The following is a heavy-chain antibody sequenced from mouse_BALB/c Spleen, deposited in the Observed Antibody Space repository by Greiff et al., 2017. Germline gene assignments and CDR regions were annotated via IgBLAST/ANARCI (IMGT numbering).Heavy chain of an antibody. CDR3: ADYYGSSPFAY. D-gene: IGHD1-1*01. CDR1: GYSITSDYA. Sequence: DVQLQESGPGLVKPSQSLSLTCTVTGYSITSDYAWNWIRQFPGNKLEWMGYISYSGSTSYNPSLKSRISITRDTSKNQFFLQLNSVTTEDTATYYCADYYGSSPFAYWGQGTLVTVSA. J-gene: IGHJ3*01. V-gene: IGHV3-2*02. CDR2: ISYSGST.